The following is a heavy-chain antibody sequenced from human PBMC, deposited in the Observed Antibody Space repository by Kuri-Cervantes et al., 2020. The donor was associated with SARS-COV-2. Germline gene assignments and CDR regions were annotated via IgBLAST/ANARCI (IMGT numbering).Heavy chain of an antibody. Sequence: GESLKISCAASGFTFSSYAMHWVRQAPGKGLEWVAVIWYDGSNTYYADSVEGRFTISRDNSKNTLYLQMNNLRAEDTAVYYCAKGGYSYGYAGHFDYWGQGTLVTVSS. D-gene: IGHD5-18*01. J-gene: IGHJ4*02. CDR2: IWYDGSNT. CDR1: GFTFSSYA. V-gene: IGHV3-33*06. CDR3: AKGGYSYGYAGHFDY.